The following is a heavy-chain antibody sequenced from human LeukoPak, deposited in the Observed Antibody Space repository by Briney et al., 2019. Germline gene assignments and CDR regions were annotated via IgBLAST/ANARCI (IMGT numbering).Heavy chain of an antibody. D-gene: IGHD3-3*01. V-gene: IGHV3-23*01. CDR3: AKEREAEGLSYFDY. CDR2: ISGSGGST. J-gene: IGHJ4*02. CDR1: GFTFSSYS. Sequence: GGALRLSCAASGFTFSSYSMSWVRQAPGKGLEWVSAISGSGGSTYYEESVKGWFTISRDNAKKPLYLQMNSMRDEDTAVYYCAKEREAEGLSYFDYWGQGTLVTVSS.